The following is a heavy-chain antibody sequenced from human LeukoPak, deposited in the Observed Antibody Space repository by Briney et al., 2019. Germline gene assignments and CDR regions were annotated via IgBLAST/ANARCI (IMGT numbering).Heavy chain of an antibody. J-gene: IGHJ5*02. Sequence: SETLSLTCTVSDDSISSHFWSWIRQPPGKGLEWIGYIYHSGVTHYNPSLKSRVTISVDTTKNQFSLKLSSVTAADTAVYYCARDQSSYTSSSYFDPWGQGALVTVSS. CDR2: IYHSGVT. D-gene: IGHD6-6*01. V-gene: IGHV4-59*11. CDR3: ARDQSSYTSSSYFDP. CDR1: DDSISSHF.